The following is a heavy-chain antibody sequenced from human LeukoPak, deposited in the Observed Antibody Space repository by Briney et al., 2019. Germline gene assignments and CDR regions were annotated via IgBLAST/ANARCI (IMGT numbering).Heavy chain of an antibody. CDR1: GGSISSGGYY. V-gene: IGHV4-31*03. J-gene: IGHJ6*02. CDR3: ARGQARGDSYDILTGYYLPYYYYGMDV. Sequence: PSETLSLTCTVSGGSISSGGYYWSWIRQHPGKGLEWIGYIYYSGSTYYNPSLKSRVTISVDTSKNQFSLKLSSVTAADTAVYYCARGQARGDSYDILTGYYLPYYYYGMDVWGQGTTVTVSS. CDR2: IYYSGST. D-gene: IGHD3-9*01.